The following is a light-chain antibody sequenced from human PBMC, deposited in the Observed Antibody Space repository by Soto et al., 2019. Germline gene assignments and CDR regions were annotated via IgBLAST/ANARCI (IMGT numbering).Light chain of an antibody. CDR3: EQRSNWPPCT. CDR2: DAS. CDR1: QSVSSY. V-gene: IGKV3-11*01. Sequence: EIVLTQSPATLSLSPGERATLSCRASQSVSSYLAWDQQKPGQAPRLLIYDASNRATGIPARFSGGGSGTDFSLTLSSPEPEDFAVYYGEQRSNWPPCTFGQGHQLGVK. J-gene: IGKJ2*02.